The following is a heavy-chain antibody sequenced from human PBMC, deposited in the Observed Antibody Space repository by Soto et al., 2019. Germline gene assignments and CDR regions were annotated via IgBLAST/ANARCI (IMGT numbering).Heavy chain of an antibody. CDR1: GFTFSRHS. V-gene: IGHV3-21*01. Sequence: GGSLRLSCAASGFTFSRHSLNWVRQAPGKGLEWVSSISTTSSYIYYADSVKGRFTISRYNAKNSLYLQMDSLRAEDTAVYYCARDGYSSGFDYWGQGTMVTVSS. D-gene: IGHD6-19*01. CDR3: ARDGYSSGFDY. CDR2: ISTTSSYI. J-gene: IGHJ4*02.